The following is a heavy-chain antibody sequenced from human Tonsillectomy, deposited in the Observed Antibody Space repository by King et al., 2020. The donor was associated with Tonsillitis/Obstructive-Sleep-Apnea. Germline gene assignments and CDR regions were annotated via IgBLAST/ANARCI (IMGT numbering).Heavy chain of an antibody. CDR3: ASGSSSSLAYYSYGMDV. Sequence: VQLQQWGAGLLKPSETLSLTCGVYGGSFSGYYWSWIRQPPGKGLEWIGEINHSGSTNYNPSLKSRVIISVDTSKDQFFLKLSSVTAADTAMYYCASGSSSSLAYYSYGMDVWGQGTTVTVSS. CDR2: INHSGST. D-gene: IGHD6-6*01. V-gene: IGHV4-34*01. J-gene: IGHJ6*02. CDR1: GGSFSGYY.